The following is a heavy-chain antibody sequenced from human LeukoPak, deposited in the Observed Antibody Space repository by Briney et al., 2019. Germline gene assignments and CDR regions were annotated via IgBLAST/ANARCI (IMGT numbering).Heavy chain of an antibody. Sequence: SETLSLTCTVSGYSISSGYYWGWIRQPPGKGLEWIGSIYHSGSTYYNPSLKSRVTISVDTSKNQFSLKLSSVTAADTAVYYCARARGRFLEWLLQDYFDYGGQGTLVTVSS. V-gene: IGHV4-38-2*02. CDR3: ARARGRFLEWLLQDYFDY. CDR1: GYSISSGYY. CDR2: IYHSGST. J-gene: IGHJ4*02. D-gene: IGHD3-3*01.